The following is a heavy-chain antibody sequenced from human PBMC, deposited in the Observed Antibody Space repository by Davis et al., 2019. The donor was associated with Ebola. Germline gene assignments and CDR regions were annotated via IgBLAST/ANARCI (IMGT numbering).Heavy chain of an antibody. D-gene: IGHD1-26*01. Sequence: GESLKISCVASGFTFGTYAMHWVRQAPGKGLEWVAGISYDGTKTYYADSVEGRFTISRDNSRNALYLQMNCLRSEDTAVYYCARIGGASPPFDYWGPGTLVTVSS. V-gene: IGHV3-30-3*01. J-gene: IGHJ4*02. CDR1: GFTFGTYA. CDR3: ARIGGASPPFDY. CDR2: ISYDGTKT.